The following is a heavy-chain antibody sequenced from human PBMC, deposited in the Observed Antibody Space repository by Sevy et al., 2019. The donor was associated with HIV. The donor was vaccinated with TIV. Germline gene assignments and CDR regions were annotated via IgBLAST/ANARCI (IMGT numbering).Heavy chain of an antibody. CDR1: VGSISSYY. CDR2: IYYSGST. D-gene: IGHD2-2*02. V-gene: IGHV4-59*13. CDR3: ARDTIGYCSSTSCYNYYGMDV. Sequence: SETLSLTCTVSVGSISSYYWSWIRQPPGKGLEWIGYIYYSGSTNYNPSLKSRVTISVDTSKNQFSLKLSSVTAADTAVYYCARDTIGYCSSTSCYNYYGMDVWGQGTTVTVSS. J-gene: IGHJ6*02.